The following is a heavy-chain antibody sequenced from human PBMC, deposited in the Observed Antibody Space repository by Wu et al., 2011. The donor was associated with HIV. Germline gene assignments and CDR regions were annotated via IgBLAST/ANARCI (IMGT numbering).Heavy chain of an antibody. V-gene: IGHV1-69*06. CDR1: GGTFSSYA. Sequence: QVQLVQSGAEVKKPGSSVKVSCKASGGTFSSYAISWVRQAPGQGLEWMGGIIPIFGTANYAQKFQGRVTITADKSTSTAYMELSSLRSEDTAVYYCASHVGFVDYGEQYYFDYWGQGTLVTVSS. J-gene: IGHJ4*02. D-gene: IGHD4-17*01. CDR2: IIPIFGTA. CDR3: ASHVGFVDYGEQYYFDY.